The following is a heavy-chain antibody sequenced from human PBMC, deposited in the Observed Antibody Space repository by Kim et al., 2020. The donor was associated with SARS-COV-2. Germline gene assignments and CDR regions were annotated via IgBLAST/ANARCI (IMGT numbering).Heavy chain of an antibody. D-gene: IGHD1-1*01. V-gene: IGHV3-64D*06. CDR1: GFTFSSYA. J-gene: IGHJ3*02. Sequence: GGSLRLSCSASGFTFSSYAMHWVRQAPGKGLEYVSAISSNGGSTYYADSVKGRFTISRDNSKNTLYLQMSSLRAEDTAVYYCVKESTGTAFDIWGQGTMVTVSS. CDR3: VKESTGTAFDI. CDR2: ISSNGGST.